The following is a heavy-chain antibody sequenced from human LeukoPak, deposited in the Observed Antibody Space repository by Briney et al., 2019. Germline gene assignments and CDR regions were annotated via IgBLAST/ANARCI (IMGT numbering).Heavy chain of an antibody. CDR2: ISSSGNYI. D-gene: IGHD3-9*01. J-gene: IGHJ4*02. CDR1: GFTFSSYS. V-gene: IGHV3-21*06. CDR3: ARGALYDDILTGIDY. Sequence: TGGSLRLSCVASGFTFSSYSMNWVRQAPGKGLEWVSSISSSGNYIYYADSVKGRFTISRDNAKNSMYLQMNSLRAEDTAVYYCARGALYDDILTGIDYWGQGTLVTVSP.